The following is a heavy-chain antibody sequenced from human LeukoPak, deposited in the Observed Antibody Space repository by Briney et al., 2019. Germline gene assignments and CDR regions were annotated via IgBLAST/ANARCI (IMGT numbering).Heavy chain of an antibody. CDR2: IYTSGST. J-gene: IGHJ4*02. CDR1: GGSISSYY. D-gene: IGHD3-3*01. CDR3: ARDVPVTTIFGVVPHHRYYFDY. Sequence: SETLSLTCTVSGGSISSYYWSWVRQPAGKGLEWLGRIYTSGSTNYNPSLKSRVTMSVDTSKNQFSLKLSSVTAADTAVYYCARDVPVTTIFGVVPHHRYYFDYWGQGTLVTVSS. V-gene: IGHV4-4*07.